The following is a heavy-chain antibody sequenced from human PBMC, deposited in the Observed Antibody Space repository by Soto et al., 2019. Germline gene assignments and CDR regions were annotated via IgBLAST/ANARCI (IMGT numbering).Heavy chain of an antibody. CDR3: AKDLPGELLPTCFDP. Sequence: LRLSCAVSGFTYGNFGMDWVRQAPGKGLEWVAMIWLDSSNKYYEDSVKGRFTIFRDNSKNTLYLQMNSLTAEDTAVYYCAKDLPGELLPTCFDPWGQGT. CDR1: GFTYGNFG. V-gene: IGHV3-33*06. CDR2: IWLDSSNK. D-gene: IGHD1-26*01. J-gene: IGHJ5*02.